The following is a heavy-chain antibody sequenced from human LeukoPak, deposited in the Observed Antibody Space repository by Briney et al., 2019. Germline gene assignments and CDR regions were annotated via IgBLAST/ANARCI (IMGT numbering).Heavy chain of an antibody. CDR2: IYTSGST. D-gene: IGHD3-3*01. Sequence: PSQTLSLTCTVSGGSISSGSYYWSWIRQPAGKGLEWIGRIYTSGSTYYNPSLKSRVTISVDTSKNQFSLKLSSVTAADTAVYYCARDQRFLDYYMDVWGKGTTVTVSS. J-gene: IGHJ6*03. CDR3: ARDQRFLDYYMDV. CDR1: GGSISSGSYY. V-gene: IGHV4-61*02.